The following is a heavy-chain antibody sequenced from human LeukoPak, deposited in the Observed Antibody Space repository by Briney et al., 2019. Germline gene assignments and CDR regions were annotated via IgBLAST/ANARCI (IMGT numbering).Heavy chain of an antibody. J-gene: IGHJ4*02. D-gene: IGHD2/OR15-2a*01. CDR3: ARGFYYFDY. CDR1: GGSISSYY. Sequence: PAETLSLTCTVSGGSISSYYWSCMRQPPGEALKWFGYIYYTGSTNYSPSLKSRVTISVDTPKNQFSMKLSSVTAADTAVYYCARGFYYFDYWGQGTRVTVSS. V-gene: IGHV4-59*01. CDR2: IYYTGST.